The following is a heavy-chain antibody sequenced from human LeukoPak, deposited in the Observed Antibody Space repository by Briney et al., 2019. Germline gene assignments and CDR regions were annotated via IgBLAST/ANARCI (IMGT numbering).Heavy chain of an antibody. CDR1: GGSISSGDYY. D-gene: IGHD3-22*01. Sequence: ASETLSLTCTVSGGSISSGDYYWSWIRQPPGKGLEWIGYIYYSGSTNYNPSLKSRVTISVDTSKNQFSLKLSSVTAADTAVYYCAREGDYYDSSGYFDYWGQGTLVTVSS. CDR2: IYYSGST. CDR3: AREGDYYDSSGYFDY. V-gene: IGHV4-61*08. J-gene: IGHJ4*02.